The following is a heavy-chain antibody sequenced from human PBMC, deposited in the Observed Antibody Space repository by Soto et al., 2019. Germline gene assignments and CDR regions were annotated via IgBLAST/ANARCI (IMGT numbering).Heavy chain of an antibody. CDR3: AKDDYRNYYGSGSYYIQDYGMDV. J-gene: IGHJ6*02. V-gene: IGHV3-23*01. CDR1: GFTFSSYA. CDR2: ISGSGGST. D-gene: IGHD3-10*01. Sequence: GGSLRLSCAASGFTFSSYAMNWVRQAPGKGLEWVSTISGSGGSTYNEDSVKGRFTISRDNSKNTLYLQMNSLRAEDTAVYYCAKDDYRNYYGSGSYYIQDYGMDVWGQGTTVTVSS.